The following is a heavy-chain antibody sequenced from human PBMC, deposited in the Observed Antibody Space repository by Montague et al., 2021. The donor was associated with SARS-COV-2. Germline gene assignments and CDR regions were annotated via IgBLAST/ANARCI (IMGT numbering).Heavy chain of an antibody. D-gene: IGHD3-10*01. CDR2: ISSSGSII. CDR1: GFTFSSYE. V-gene: IGHV3-48*03. Sequence: SLRLSCAASGFTFSSYEMNWVRQAPGKGLEWVSYISSSGSIIYYADSVRGRFTISRDNAKNSLYLQMNSLRAEYTAVYYCARIPNSYEIVRPLAQWGQGTLVTVSS. J-gene: IGHJ4*02. CDR3: ARIPNSYEIVRPLAQ.